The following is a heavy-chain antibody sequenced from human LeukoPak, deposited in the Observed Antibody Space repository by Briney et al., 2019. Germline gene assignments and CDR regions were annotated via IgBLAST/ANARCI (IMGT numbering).Heavy chain of an antibody. CDR3: ARRLWFGGYYFDY. CDR2: INHSGST. V-gene: IGHV4-34*01. D-gene: IGHD3-10*01. CDR1: GGSFSGYY. Sequence: SETLSLTCAVYGGSFSGYYWSWIRQPPGKGLEWIGEINHSGSTNYNPSLKSRVTISVDTSKNQFSLKLSSVTAADTAVYYCARRLWFGGYYFDYWAQGTLVTVSS. J-gene: IGHJ4*02.